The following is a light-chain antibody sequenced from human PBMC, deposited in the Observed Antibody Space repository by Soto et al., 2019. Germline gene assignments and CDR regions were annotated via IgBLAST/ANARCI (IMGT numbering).Light chain of an antibody. J-gene: IGKJ4*01. V-gene: IGKV3-20*01. CDR2: GSS. Sequence: EIVLTQSPGTLSLSPGERATLSCRASQDVDSHFLAWYQQRPGQDPRLLIYGSSRRATGIPDRFSDSGSGSDFTLTISRVGPEDIAVYLWTQYYSSITFGGGTKVEVK. CDR3: TQYYSSIT. CDR1: QDVDSHF.